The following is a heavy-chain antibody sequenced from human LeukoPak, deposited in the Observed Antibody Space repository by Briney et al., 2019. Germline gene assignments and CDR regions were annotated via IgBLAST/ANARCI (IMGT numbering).Heavy chain of an antibody. D-gene: IGHD3-10*01. V-gene: IGHV3-11*04. J-gene: IGHJ4*02. CDR3: ARDNYGSGSWGYYFDY. CDR1: GFTFSDHY. CDR2: ISNSGNTI. Sequence: GGSLRLSCAASGFTFSDHYMSWIRQAPGKGLEWVSYISNSGNTIYYADSVKGRFTISRDNAKNSLYLQMNSLRAEDTAVYYCARDNYGSGSWGYYFDYWGQGTLVTVSS.